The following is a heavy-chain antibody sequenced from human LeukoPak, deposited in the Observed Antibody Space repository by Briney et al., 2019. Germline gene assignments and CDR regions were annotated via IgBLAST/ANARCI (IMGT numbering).Heavy chain of an antibody. CDR2: ISSSSSTI. CDR1: GFSFSSYG. CDR3: ARGLRMTEY. Sequence: PGGSLRLSCAASGFSFSSYGMHWVRQAPGKGLEWVSYISSSSSTIYYADSVKGRFTISRDNAKNSLYLQMNSLRAEDTAVYYCARGLRMTEYWGQGTLVTVSS. D-gene: IGHD2/OR15-2a*01. V-gene: IGHV3-48*04. J-gene: IGHJ4*02.